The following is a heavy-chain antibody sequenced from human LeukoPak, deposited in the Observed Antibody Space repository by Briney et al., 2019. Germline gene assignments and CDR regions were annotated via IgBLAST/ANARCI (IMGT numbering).Heavy chain of an antibody. CDR2: INNDGGIT. CDR1: GFTFTNYW. J-gene: IGHJ4*02. CDR3: ARTYSSFDY. D-gene: IGHD6-19*01. Sequence: GGSLRLSCAASGFTFTNYWMHWVRHAPGKGLVWVSRINNDGGITAYADSVKGRFTISRDNANSTLYLQMNSLRAEDTAVYYCARTYSSFDYWGQGTLVTVSS. V-gene: IGHV3-74*01.